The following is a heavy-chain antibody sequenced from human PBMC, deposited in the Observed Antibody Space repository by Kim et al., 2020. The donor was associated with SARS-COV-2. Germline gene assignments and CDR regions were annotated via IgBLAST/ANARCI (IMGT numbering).Heavy chain of an antibody. V-gene: IGHV3-30*04. D-gene: IGHD2-15*01. CDR3: ASPMSGGHFDY. CDR1: GFTFSSYA. Sequence: GGSLRLSCAASGFTFSSYAMHWVRQAPGKGLEWVAVISYDGSNKYYADSVKGRFTISRDNSKNSLYLQMNSLRAEDTAVYYCASPMSGGHFDYWGQGTLVTVSS. J-gene: IGHJ4*02. CDR2: ISYDGSNK.